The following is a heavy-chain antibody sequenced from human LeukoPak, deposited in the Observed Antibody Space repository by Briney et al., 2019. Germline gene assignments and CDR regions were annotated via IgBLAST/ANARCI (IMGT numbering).Heavy chain of an antibody. V-gene: IGHV3-23*01. J-gene: IGHJ4*02. CDR3: AKDIHGDYGGLDY. CDR1: GFTFRIYI. D-gene: IGHD4-17*01. Sequence: PGGSLRLSCAASGFTFRIYIMTWVPQAPRKGVEWGSKIFNSGATTYYADSLKGPFTTSRNSSKNTLDLQMNSLRAEDTAAYYCAKDIHGDYGGLDYWGQGTLVTVSS. CDR2: IFNSGATT.